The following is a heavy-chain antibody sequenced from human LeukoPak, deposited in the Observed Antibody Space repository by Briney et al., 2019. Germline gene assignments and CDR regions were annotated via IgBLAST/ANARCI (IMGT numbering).Heavy chain of an antibody. V-gene: IGHV4-39*07. CDR1: GASISTSAYY. D-gene: IGHD2-15*01. J-gene: IGHJ4*02. CDR2: IYYSGST. CDR3: AREVVVAATPAYFDY. Sequence: SETLSLTCSVSGASISTSAYYWGWIRQPPGKGLEWIGSIYYSGSTYYNASLKSRVTISVDTSKNQFSLKLSSVTAADTAVYYCAREVVVAATPAYFDYWGQGTLVTASS.